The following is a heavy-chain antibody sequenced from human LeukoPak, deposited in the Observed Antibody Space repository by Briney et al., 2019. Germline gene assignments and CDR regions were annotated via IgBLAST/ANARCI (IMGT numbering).Heavy chain of an antibody. V-gene: IGHV1-46*01. CDR2: ISPSGGST. CDR3: ARGYYDFWSGYYRGYYYYMDV. D-gene: IGHD3-3*01. J-gene: IGHJ6*03. Sequence: ASVKVSCKAFGYTFTSNYMHWVRQAPGQGPEWMGVISPSGGSTTYAQKFQGRVTLTRDMSTSTAYMELRSLRSDDTAVYYCARGYYDFWSGYYRGYYYYMDVWGKGTTVTVSS. CDR1: GYTFTSNY.